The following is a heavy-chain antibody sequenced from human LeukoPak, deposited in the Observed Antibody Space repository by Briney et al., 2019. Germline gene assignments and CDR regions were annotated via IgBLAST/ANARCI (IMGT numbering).Heavy chain of an antibody. CDR3: FREGGD. J-gene: IGHJ4*02. V-gene: IGHV3-21*01. Sequence: GGSLRLSCAASGFIFSGYSMNWVRQAPGEGLEWVSSVSRSSSYTYYADSVKGRFTISRDNAKNTLYLQMNSLRVEDTAIYYCFREGGDWGQGTLVTVSS. D-gene: IGHD3-10*01. CDR2: VSRSSSYT. CDR1: GFIFSGYS.